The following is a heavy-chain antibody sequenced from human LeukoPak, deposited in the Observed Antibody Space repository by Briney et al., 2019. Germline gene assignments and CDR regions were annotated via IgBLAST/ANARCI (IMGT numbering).Heavy chain of an antibody. V-gene: IGHV1-46*03. Sequence: ASVKVSCKASGYTFTRYYIHWVRQAPGQGLEWMGIINPSGGSTSYAQKFQGRVTMTRDTSTSTVYMELSSLRADDTAVYYCSKESEGWFDPCGQGTLVTVSS. CDR3: SKESEGWFDP. J-gene: IGHJ5*02. CDR2: INPSGGST. CDR1: GYTFTRYY. D-gene: IGHD3-10*01.